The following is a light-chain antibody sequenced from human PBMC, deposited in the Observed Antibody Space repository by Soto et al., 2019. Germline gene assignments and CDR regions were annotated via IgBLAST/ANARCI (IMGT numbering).Light chain of an antibody. V-gene: IGLV2-14*03. CDR1: SSDVGRYNY. Sequence: QSALTQPASVSGSPGQSITISCKGTSSDVGRYNYVSWYQQHPGKAPKLIIYEVTNRPSGVSSRFSGSKSGNTASLTISGLQAEDEADYYGMSVTTSVTWVFGGGTKLTVL. CDR2: EVT. CDR3: MSVTTSVTWV. J-gene: IGLJ3*02.